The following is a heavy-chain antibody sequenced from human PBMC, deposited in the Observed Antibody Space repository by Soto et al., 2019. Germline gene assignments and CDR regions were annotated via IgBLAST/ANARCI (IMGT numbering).Heavy chain of an antibody. CDR2: ISGSGGST. J-gene: IGHJ5*02. CDR3: AKDLYPDYYGSGSGGDWFDP. CDR1: GFTFSSYS. V-gene: IGHV3-23*01. Sequence: EVQLLESGGGLVQPGGSLRLSCAASGFTFSSYSMSWLRQAPGKGLEWVSAISGSGGSTYYADSVKGRFTISRDNSKNKLYLQMNSLRAEDTAVYYCAKDLYPDYYGSGSGGDWFDPWGQGTLVTVSS. D-gene: IGHD3-10*01.